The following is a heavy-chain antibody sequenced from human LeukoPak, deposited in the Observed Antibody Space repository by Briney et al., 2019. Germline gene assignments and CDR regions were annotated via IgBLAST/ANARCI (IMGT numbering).Heavy chain of an antibody. CDR1: GFTFSGFG. V-gene: IGHV3-30*19. CDR2: ISYDGSNK. Sequence: GKSLRLSCAASGFTFSGFGMHWVRQAPGKGLEWVAVISYDGSNKYYADSVKGRFTISRDNSKNTLYLQMNSLRAEDTAVYYCARVDVSGWYGYYFDYWGQGTLVTVSS. J-gene: IGHJ4*02. CDR3: ARVDVSGWYGYYFDY. D-gene: IGHD6-19*01.